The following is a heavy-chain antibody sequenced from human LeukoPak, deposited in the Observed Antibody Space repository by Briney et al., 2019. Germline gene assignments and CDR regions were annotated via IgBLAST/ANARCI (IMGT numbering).Heavy chain of an antibody. CDR1: GFTFSNAW. Sequence: GGSLRLSCAASGFTFSNAWMSWVRQAPGKGLEWVGRIKSKTDGGTTDYAAPVKGRFTISRDDSKNTLYLQMNSLKTEDTAVYYCTSIIAVAGTHYFDYWGQGTLVTVSS. J-gene: IGHJ4*02. D-gene: IGHD6-19*01. CDR3: TSIIAVAGTHYFDY. CDR2: IKSKTDGGTT. V-gene: IGHV3-15*01.